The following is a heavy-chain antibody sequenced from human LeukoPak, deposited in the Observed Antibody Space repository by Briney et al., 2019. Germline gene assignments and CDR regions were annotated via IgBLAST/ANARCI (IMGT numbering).Heavy chain of an antibody. CDR1: GFTFSSYS. V-gene: IGHV3-21*01. J-gene: IGHJ6*02. D-gene: IGHD3-10*01. CDR3: ARDGLLWFGEFPNYYGMDV. Sequence: GGSLRLSCAASGFTFSSYSMNWVRQAPGKGLEWVSSISSSSSYIYYADSVKGRFTISRDNAKNSLYLQMNSLRAEDTAVYYCARDGLLWFGEFPNYYGMDVWGQGTTATVSS. CDR2: ISSSSSYI.